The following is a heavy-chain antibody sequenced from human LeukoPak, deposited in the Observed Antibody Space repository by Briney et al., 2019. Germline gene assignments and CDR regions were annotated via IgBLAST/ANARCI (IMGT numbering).Heavy chain of an antibody. Sequence: ASVKVSCKASGGTFSSYAISWVRQAPGQGLEWMGGMIPIFGTANYAQKFQGRVTITTDESTSTAYTELSSLRSEDTAVYYCARSPGYSSSWYYFAYWGQGTLVTVSS. CDR2: MIPIFGTA. J-gene: IGHJ4*02. CDR1: GGTFSSYA. D-gene: IGHD6-13*01. V-gene: IGHV1-69*05. CDR3: ARSPGYSSSWYYFAY.